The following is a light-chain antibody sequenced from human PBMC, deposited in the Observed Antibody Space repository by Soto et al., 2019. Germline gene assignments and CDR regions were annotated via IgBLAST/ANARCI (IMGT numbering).Light chain of an antibody. J-gene: IGKJ2*01. CDR3: QQYYGTPPT. Sequence: EIVMTQSPDSLSVSLGERATINCKSSQTVLHDTDSRNYLSWFQQKPGQPPKLLISWASTRESGVPARFSGSGSETDFTLTISDLQAEDVAVYYCQQYYGTPPTFDQGSKLEIK. CDR2: WAS. CDR1: QTVLHDTDSRNY. V-gene: IGKV4-1*01.